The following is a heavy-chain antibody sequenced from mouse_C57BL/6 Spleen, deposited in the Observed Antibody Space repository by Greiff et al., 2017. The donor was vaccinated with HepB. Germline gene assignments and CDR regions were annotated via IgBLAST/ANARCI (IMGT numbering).Heavy chain of an antibody. J-gene: IGHJ4*01. V-gene: IGHV5-9*01. CDR1: GFTFSSYT. CDR3: SRHYYGSSYYAMDY. CDR2: ISGGGGNT. D-gene: IGHD1-1*01. Sequence: EVKLQESGGGLVKPGGSLKLSCAASGFTFSSYTMSWVRQTPEKRLEWVATISGGGGNTYYPDSVKGRFTISRDNAKNTLYLQMSSLRSEDTALYYWSRHYYGSSYYAMDYWGQGTSVTVSS.